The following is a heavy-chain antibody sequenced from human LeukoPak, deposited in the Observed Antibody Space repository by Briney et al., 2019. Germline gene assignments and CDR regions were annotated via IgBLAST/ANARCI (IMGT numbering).Heavy chain of an antibody. CDR1: GFTFSSYW. CDR3: AKGRDGYNLYYFDY. V-gene: IGHV3-7*01. CDR2: IKQDGSEK. Sequence: GGSLRLSCVASGFTFSSYWMSWVRQAPGKGLEWVANIKQDGSEKYYVDSVKGRFTISRDNAKNSLYLQMNSLRAEDTAVYYCAKGRDGYNLYYFDYWGQGTLVTVSS. J-gene: IGHJ4*02. D-gene: IGHD5-24*01.